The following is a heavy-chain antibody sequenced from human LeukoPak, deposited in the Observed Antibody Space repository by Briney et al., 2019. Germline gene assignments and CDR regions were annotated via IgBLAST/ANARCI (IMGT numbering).Heavy chain of an antibody. D-gene: IGHD4-17*01. V-gene: IGHV1-2*02. Sequence: GASVKVSCKASGYTFTVYYIHWVRQAPGQGLEWMGWINPNSGGTNYAQKFQGRVTMTRDASISKAYMELSRLRSDDTAVYYCARTYTVTTAFDYWGQGTLVTVSS. CDR1: GYTFTVYY. J-gene: IGHJ4*02. CDR2: INPNSGGT. CDR3: ARTYTVTTAFDY.